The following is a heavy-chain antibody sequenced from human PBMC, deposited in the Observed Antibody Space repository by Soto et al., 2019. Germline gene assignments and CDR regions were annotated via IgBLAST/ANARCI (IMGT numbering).Heavy chain of an antibody. D-gene: IGHD6-6*01. CDR3: ARAKEQLALHYYYGMDV. Sequence: NPSETLSLTCTLSGGSISSSSYYWGWLRQPPGEGLEWIGSIDYSGSTYYNPSLKSRVTISVDTSKTQFSLKRSSVTAADTAVYYCARAKEQLALHYYYGMDVWGQGTTVTVSS. J-gene: IGHJ6*02. CDR2: IDYSGST. V-gene: IGHV4-39*01. CDR1: GGSISSSSYY.